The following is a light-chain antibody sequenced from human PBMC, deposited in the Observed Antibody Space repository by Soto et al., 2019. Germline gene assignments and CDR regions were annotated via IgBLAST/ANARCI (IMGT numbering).Light chain of an antibody. V-gene: IGLV2-14*03. CDR2: DVN. J-gene: IGLJ2*01. Sequence: QSALTQPASVSGSPGQSITISCTGTSSDIGAYNFVSWYQQHPGKAPKLMLYDVNIRPSGVSNRFSGSKPGNTASLTISGLQAEDEADYYCTSWTTSTTMIFGGVTKVAVL. CDR1: SSDIGAYNF. CDR3: TSWTTSTTMI.